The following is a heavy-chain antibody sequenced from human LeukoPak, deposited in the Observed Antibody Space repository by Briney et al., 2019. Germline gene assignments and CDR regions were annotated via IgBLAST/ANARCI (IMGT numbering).Heavy chain of an antibody. J-gene: IGHJ3*02. CDR3: AGRELDHDAFDM. D-gene: IGHD1-1*01. V-gene: IGHV4-59*01. CDR1: GGSISSYY. CDR2: VYYSGST. Sequence: SETLSLTCTVSGGSISSYYWSRIRQPRGKGLEWIGCVYYSGSTNYNPSLKSRVTISVDTSKNQFSLKLRSVTAADTAIYYCAGRELDHDAFDMWGQGTMLTVSS.